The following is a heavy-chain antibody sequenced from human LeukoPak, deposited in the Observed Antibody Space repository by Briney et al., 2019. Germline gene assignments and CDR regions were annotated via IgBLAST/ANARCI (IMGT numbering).Heavy chain of an antibody. CDR2: INPNSGET. Sequence: ASVKVSCKASGYTFTNYDINWVRQATGQEPEWMGYINPNSGETGYSQKFQGRATITRDTSISTAYMELRSLRSEDTAVYYCAKEGYSSSSNYYYYMDVWGKGTTVTVSS. D-gene: IGHD6-6*01. J-gene: IGHJ6*03. V-gene: IGHV1-8*03. CDR3: AKEGYSSSSNYYYYMDV. CDR1: GYTFTNYD.